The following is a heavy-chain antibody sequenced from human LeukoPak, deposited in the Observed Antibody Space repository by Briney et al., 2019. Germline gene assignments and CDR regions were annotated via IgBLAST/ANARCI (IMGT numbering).Heavy chain of an antibody. D-gene: IGHD2-15*01. CDR3: ARGDITYDY. CDR2: IKPDGSDK. Sequence: PGGSLRLSCAAPGFIFSDYWTSWVRQAPGKGLEWVASIKPDGSDKWYVDSVKGRFTISRDNAKNSLYLQMNSLRAEDTAVYYCARGDITYDYWGQGTLVTVSS. V-gene: IGHV3-7*03. CDR1: GFIFSDYW. J-gene: IGHJ4*02.